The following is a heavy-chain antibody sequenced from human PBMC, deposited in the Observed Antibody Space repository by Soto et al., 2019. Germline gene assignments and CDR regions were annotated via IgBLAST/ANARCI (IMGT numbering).Heavy chain of an antibody. V-gene: IGHV4-59*01. CDR3: ARSGFYYDMDPSKGWLEP. D-gene: IGHD3-22*01. Sequence: SETLSLTCTVSGGSISSYYWSWIRQPPGKGLEWIGYIYYNVSTNYNPSLKSRVTISVDTSKNQFSLKLSSVTAADTAVYYCARSGFYYDMDPSKGWLEPWGQGTLVTVSS. J-gene: IGHJ5*02. CDR1: GGSISSYY. CDR2: IYYNVST.